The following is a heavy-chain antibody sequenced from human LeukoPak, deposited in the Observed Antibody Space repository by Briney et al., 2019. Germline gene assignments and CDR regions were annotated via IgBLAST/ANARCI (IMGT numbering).Heavy chain of an antibody. Sequence: SETLSLTCSVSGVSIFSYYWNWIRQPPGKGLEWIGYVHYSGGTNYNPSLKSRVTISVDTSKSQFSLKLSSATAADTAVYYCATGRSIRYFDYWGQGTLLTVSS. CDR3: ATGRSIRYFDY. D-gene: IGHD3-9*01. CDR2: VHYSGGT. CDR1: GVSIFSYY. V-gene: IGHV4-59*08. J-gene: IGHJ4*02.